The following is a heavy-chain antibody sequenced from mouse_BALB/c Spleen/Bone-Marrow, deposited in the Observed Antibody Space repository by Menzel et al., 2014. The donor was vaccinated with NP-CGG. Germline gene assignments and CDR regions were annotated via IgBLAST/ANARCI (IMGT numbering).Heavy chain of an antibody. V-gene: IGHV1S126*01. CDR1: GYSFTSYW. J-gene: IGHJ4*01. CDR3: AREAGYYYAMDY. D-gene: IGHD2-2*01. Sequence: QVQLQQSGPQLVRPGASVKISCKASGYSFTSYWMHWVKQRPGQGLEWISMIDPSDSETRLNQKFKDKATLTVDKSSSTAYMQLSSPTSEDSAVYYCAREAGYYYAMDYWGQGTSVTVSS. CDR2: IDPSDSET.